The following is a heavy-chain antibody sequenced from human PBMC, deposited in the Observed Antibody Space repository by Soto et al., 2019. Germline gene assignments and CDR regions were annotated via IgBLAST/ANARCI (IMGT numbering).Heavy chain of an antibody. J-gene: IGHJ4*02. CDR1: GATFHTYY. D-gene: IGHD1-20*01. CDR2: INPSGGST. Sequence: QVQLEQSGAEVKKPGASVKVSCKASGATFHTYYMHWVRQAPGQGLEWMGLINPSGGSTSYAQKFQGRVTMTSDTSTSTVYMELSGLRSEDTALYFCTRTYHWNETPDYWGQGTLVIVSS. V-gene: IGHV1-46*02. CDR3: TRTYHWNETPDY.